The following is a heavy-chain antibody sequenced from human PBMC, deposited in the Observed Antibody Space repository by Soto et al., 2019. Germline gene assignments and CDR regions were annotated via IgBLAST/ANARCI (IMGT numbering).Heavy chain of an antibody. Sequence: QVQLQESDPGLVEPSGTLSLTCAVSGDSISSTNWWNWVRQSPGKGLEWIGEIHHDGRINYNPSLRSRVTISVDRSKNEVSLKVNSVTAADTAIYYCGRVRQDCSANSCYLDPWGQGARVTVS. J-gene: IGHJ5*02. D-gene: IGHD2-2*01. V-gene: IGHV4-4*02. CDR2: IHHDGRI. CDR3: GRVRQDCSANSCYLDP. CDR1: GDSISSTNW.